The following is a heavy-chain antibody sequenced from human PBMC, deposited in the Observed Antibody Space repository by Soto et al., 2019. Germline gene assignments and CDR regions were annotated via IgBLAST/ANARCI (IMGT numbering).Heavy chain of an antibody. CDR1: GYTFTSYT. V-gene: IGHV1-3*01. J-gene: IGHJ6*02. CDR3: ASSYSNYALIDYYYYGMDV. CDR2: INAGNGNT. Sequence: QVQLVQSGAEVKKPGASVKVSCKASGYTFTSYTIHWVRQAPGQRLEWMGWINAGNGNTKYSQKFQGRVTITRDTSASTAYMELSSLRSEDTAVYYCASSYSNYALIDYYYYGMDVWGQGTTVTVSS. D-gene: IGHD4-4*01.